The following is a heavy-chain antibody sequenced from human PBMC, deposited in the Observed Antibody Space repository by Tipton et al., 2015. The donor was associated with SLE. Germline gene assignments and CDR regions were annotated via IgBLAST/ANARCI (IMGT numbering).Heavy chain of an antibody. J-gene: IGHJ4*02. CDR2: IHTSGST. Sequence: TLSLTCTVSGGSISSDRYYWSWTRQPAGKGLEWIGHIHTSGSTKYNPSLKSRVTISVDTSKNQFSLKLSSVTAADTAVYCCARASIAAAGTGGGDYGGQGTLVTVSS. D-gene: IGHD6-13*01. V-gene: IGHV4-61*09. CDR1: GGSISSDRYY. CDR3: ARASIAAAGTGGGDY.